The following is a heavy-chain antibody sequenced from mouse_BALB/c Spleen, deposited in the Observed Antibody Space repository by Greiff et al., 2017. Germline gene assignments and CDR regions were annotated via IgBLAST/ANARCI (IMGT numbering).Heavy chain of an antibody. CDR3: ARGYDYDRAYYAMDY. CDR1: GFTFSSYA. D-gene: IGHD2-4*01. J-gene: IGHJ4*01. CDR2: IRSGGST. Sequence: EVQGVESGGGLVKPGGSLKLSCAASGFTFSSYAMSWVRQTPEKRLEWVASIRSGGSTYYPDSVKGRFTISRDNARNILYLQMSSLRSEDTAMYYCARGYDYDRAYYAMDYWGQGTSVTVSS. V-gene: IGHV5-6-5*01.